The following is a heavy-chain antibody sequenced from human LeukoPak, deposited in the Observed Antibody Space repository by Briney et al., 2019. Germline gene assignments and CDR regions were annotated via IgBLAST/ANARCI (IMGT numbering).Heavy chain of an antibody. V-gene: IGHV1-18*01. CDR2: ISAYNGNT. Sequence: ASVKVSCKASGYTFTSYGISWVRQAPGQGLEWMGWISAYNGNTNYAQKLQDRVILTTDTSTSTAYMELRTLTSDDTAVYYCARWRVSANWFDPWGQGTLVTVSS. CDR3: ARWRVSANWFDP. CDR1: GYTFTSYG. D-gene: IGHD6-13*01. J-gene: IGHJ5*02.